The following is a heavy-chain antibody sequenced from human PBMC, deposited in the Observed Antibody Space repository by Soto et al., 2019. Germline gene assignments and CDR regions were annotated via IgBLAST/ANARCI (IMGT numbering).Heavy chain of an antibody. J-gene: IGHJ4*02. Sequence: SETLSLTCAVSGESFSGYFWSWIRQPPGKGPEWIGQVFHGGATNYSPSLKSRVTISVDTSKNHFSLELSSVTAADTAVYYCARPHYDSNTFYSFFDYWGQGTLVTVSS. V-gene: IGHV4-34*12. CDR3: ARPHYDSNTFYSFFDY. CDR2: VFHGGAT. D-gene: IGHD3-22*01. CDR1: GESFSGYF.